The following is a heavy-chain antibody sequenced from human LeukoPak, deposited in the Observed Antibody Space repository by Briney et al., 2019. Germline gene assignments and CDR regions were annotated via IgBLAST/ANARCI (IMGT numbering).Heavy chain of an antibody. Sequence: PGGSLRLSCAASGFTFSNYAMHWVRQAPGKGLEWVAVIYDGSNKYYADSVKGRFTISRDNSKNTLYLQMNSLRAEDTAVYYCAKELGATVVTPDFDYWGQGTLVTVSS. V-gene: IGHV3-30-3*01. CDR3: AKELGATVVTPDFDY. J-gene: IGHJ4*02. D-gene: IGHD4-23*01. CDR1: GFTFSNYA. CDR2: IYDGSNK.